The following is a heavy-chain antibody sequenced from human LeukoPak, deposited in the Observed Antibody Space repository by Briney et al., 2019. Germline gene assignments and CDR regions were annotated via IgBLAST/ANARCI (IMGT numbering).Heavy chain of an antibody. CDR3: ASGSYSNWFDP. CDR2: IKQDGSEK. V-gene: IGHV3-7*01. CDR1: GFTFSSYW. J-gene: IGHJ5*02. D-gene: IGHD1-26*01. Sequence: GGSPRLSCAASGFTFSSYWMSWVRQAPGKGLEWVANIKQDGSEKYYVDSVKGRFTISRDNAKNSLYLQMNSLRAKDTAVYYCASGSYSNWFDPWGQGTLVTVSS.